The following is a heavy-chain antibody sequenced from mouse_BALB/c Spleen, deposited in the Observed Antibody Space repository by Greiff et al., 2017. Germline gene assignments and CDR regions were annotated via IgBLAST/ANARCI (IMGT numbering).Heavy chain of an antibody. Sequence: DVKLVESGGGLVQPGGSRKLSCAASGFTFSSFGMHWVRQAPEKGLEWVAYISSGSSTIYYADTVKGRFTISRDNPKNTLFLQMTSLRSEDTAMYYCARYPLDYAMDYWGQGTSVTVSS. CDR2: ISSGSSTI. CDR3: ARYPLDYAMDY. V-gene: IGHV5-17*02. CDR1: GFTFSSFG. J-gene: IGHJ4*01.